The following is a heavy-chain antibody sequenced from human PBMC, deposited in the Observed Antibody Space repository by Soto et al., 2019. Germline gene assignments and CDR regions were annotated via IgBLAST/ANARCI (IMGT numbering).Heavy chain of an antibody. Sequence: PEGSLRLSCADSGFTFSSCSMRWVRQAPGKGLEWVAAISDDGTNKYYADSVKGRFTISRDNSKNTLYLQMNSLRAEDTAIYYCASLAHPLRSSYYYDMDVWGQGTTVTVSS. J-gene: IGHJ6*02. V-gene: IGHV3-30-3*01. CDR1: GFTFSSCS. D-gene: IGHD6-6*01. CDR2: ISDDGTNK. CDR3: ASLAHPLRSSYYYDMDV.